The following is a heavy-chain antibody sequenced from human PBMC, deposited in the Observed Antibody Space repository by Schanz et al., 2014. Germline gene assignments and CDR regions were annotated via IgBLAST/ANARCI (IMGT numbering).Heavy chain of an antibody. V-gene: IGHV3-66*02. CDR2: INTGVNT. J-gene: IGHJ4*02. CDR1: GFTLNNAW. D-gene: IGHD3-10*01. CDR3: ARGGFGEVSYFDY. Sequence: EVQLVESGGGLVKPGGSLRLSCATSGFTLNNAWMNWVRQAPGKGLEWVSAINTGVNTYYADSVRGRFTMSRDNSKNTLYLQMNSLRPEDTAVYYCARGGFGEVSYFDYWGQGTLVTVSS.